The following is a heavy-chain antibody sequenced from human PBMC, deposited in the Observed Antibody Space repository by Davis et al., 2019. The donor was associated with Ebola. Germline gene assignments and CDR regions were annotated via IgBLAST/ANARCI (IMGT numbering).Heavy chain of an antibody. J-gene: IGHJ4*02. CDR2: IIPFLGIP. D-gene: IGHD5-24*01. V-gene: IGHV1-69*10. Sequence: SVKLSCKASGGTFSTYAISWVRQAPGQGLEWMGGIIPFLGIPNYAQKFQGRVTITADKSTSTAYMELSSLRSEDTAVYYCARGLARDGYTGQGYWGQGTLVTVSS. CDR3: ARGLARDGYTGQGY. CDR1: GGTFSTYA.